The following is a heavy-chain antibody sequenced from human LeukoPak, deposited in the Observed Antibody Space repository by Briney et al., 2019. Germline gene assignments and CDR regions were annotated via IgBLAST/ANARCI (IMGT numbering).Heavy chain of an antibody. J-gene: IGHJ3*02. Sequence: PGGSLRLSCAASGFTFDDFGMTWVRQAPGKGLEWVSGINWNGGGTGYADSVKGRFTISRDNAKNSLYLQMNSLRAEDTALYYCARPGYSSSPRGFDAFDIWGQGTMVTVSS. CDR1: GFTFDDFG. CDR2: INWNGGGT. CDR3: ARPGYSSSPRGFDAFDI. D-gene: IGHD6-13*01. V-gene: IGHV3-20*04.